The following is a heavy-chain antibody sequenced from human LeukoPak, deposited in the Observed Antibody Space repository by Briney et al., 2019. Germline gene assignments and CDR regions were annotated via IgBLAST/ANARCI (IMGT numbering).Heavy chain of an antibody. CDR1: GFTFSSYG. CDR3: ARCRSHFDY. CDR2: IKQDGSEK. V-gene: IGHV3-7*01. Sequence: PGGSLRLSCAASGFTFSSYGMHWVRQAPGKGLEWVANIKQDGSEKYYVDSVKGRFTISRDNAKNSLYLQMNSLRAEDTAVYYCARCRSHFDYWGQGTLVTVSS. J-gene: IGHJ4*02.